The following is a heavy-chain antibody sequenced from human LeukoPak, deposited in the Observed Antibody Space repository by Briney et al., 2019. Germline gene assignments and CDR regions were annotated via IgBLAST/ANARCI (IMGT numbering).Heavy chain of an antibody. Sequence: GGSLRLSCTASGFSLSAHPMSWVRQGPGKSLEWVSVISGSGQTTYYADSVKGRFTVSKDNSKNTVYLQMSSLRADDTAVYYCAKEKDYRVFDHWAQGTLVTVSS. D-gene: IGHD4-11*01. V-gene: IGHV3-23*01. CDR3: AKEKDYRVFDH. CDR2: ISGSGQTT. J-gene: IGHJ4*02. CDR1: GFSLSAHP.